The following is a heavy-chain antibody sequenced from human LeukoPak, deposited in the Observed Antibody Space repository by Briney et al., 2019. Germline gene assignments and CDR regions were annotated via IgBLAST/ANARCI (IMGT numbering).Heavy chain of an antibody. CDR1: GFTFGSYS. CDR2: ISSSSSYI. Sequence: GGSLRLSCAASGFTFGSYSMNWVRQAPGKGLEWVSSISSSSSYIYYADSVKGRFTISRDNAKNSLYLQMNSLRAEDTAVYYCARVPPSVGGYWDQGTLVTVSS. D-gene: IGHD2-15*01. CDR3: ARVPPSVGGY. J-gene: IGHJ4*02. V-gene: IGHV3-21*01.